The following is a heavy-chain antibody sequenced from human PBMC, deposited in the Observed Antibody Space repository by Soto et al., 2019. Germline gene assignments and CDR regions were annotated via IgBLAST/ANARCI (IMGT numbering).Heavy chain of an antibody. Sequence: QVQLVQSGAEVKKPGASGKVSCKASGYTFTSYGISWVRQAPGQGLEWMGWISAYNGNTNDARKLQGRVTITTDTPTSVANMELRSLRTLDTAVDSCARSIAAAVDFAYWGQGTLVTVSS. D-gene: IGHD6-13*01. V-gene: IGHV1-18*01. CDR3: ARSIAAAVDFAY. CDR2: ISAYNGNT. CDR1: GYTFTSYG. J-gene: IGHJ4*02.